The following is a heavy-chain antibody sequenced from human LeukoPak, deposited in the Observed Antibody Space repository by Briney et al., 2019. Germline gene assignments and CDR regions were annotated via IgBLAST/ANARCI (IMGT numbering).Heavy chain of an antibody. CDR2: IDWSGDST. Sequence: GGSLRLSCAASGFIFDSDDVLWVRQAPGKGLEWVATIDWSGDSTVYADSVKGRFTISRDNARNSLYLQMNSLRAEDTAFYYCVRDRLRADSWGQGTLVTVSS. V-gene: IGHV3-20*04. CDR3: VRDRLRADS. J-gene: IGHJ4*02. D-gene: IGHD6-6*01. CDR1: GFIFDSDD.